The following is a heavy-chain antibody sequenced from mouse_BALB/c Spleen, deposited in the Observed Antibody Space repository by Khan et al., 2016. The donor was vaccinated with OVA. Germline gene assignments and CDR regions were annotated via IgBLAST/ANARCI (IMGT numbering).Heavy chain of an antibody. Sequence: VQLKESGPELVKPGASVKMSCKASGYTFTSYDMYWVKQKPGQGLEWIGYINPYNDYTKFNEKFKGKATLTSDKSSSTAYMELSSLTSEDSAVYYCARGVLGLLTLFAYWGQGTLVTVSA. CDR2: INPYNDYT. CDR1: GYTFTSYD. D-gene: IGHD3-1*01. V-gene: IGHV1S136*01. J-gene: IGHJ3*01. CDR3: ARGVLGLLTLFAY.